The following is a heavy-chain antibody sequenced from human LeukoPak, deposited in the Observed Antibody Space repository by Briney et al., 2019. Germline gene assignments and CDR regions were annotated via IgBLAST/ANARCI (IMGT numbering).Heavy chain of an antibody. CDR3: ATDYYESGSHFDY. D-gene: IGHD3-22*01. Sequence: GESLKISCKGSGYSFTSFWIGWVRQMPGKGLEYMGIIYPGDSDTRYSPPFQGQVTISVDKSISTAYLQWSSLKASDTAMYYCATDYYESGSHFDYWGQGTLVTVPS. V-gene: IGHV5-51*01. J-gene: IGHJ4*02. CDR2: IYPGDSDT. CDR1: GYSFTSFW.